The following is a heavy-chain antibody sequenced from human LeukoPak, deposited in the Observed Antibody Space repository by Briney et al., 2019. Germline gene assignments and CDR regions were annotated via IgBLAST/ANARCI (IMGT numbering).Heavy chain of an antibody. D-gene: IGHD3-10*01. CDR1: GGSISSYY. Sequence: KPSETLSLTCPVSGGSISSYYWSWIRQPPGKGLEWIGYIYYSGSTNYNPSLKSRVTISVDTSKNQFSLKLSSVTAADTAVYYCASSYYYGSGSYYGLVYFDYWGQGTLVTVSS. J-gene: IGHJ4*02. CDR3: ASSYYYGSGSYYGLVYFDY. V-gene: IGHV4-59*01. CDR2: IYYSGST.